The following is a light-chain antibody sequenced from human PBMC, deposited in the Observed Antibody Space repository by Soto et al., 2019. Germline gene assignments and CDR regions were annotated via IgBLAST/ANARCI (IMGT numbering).Light chain of an antibody. J-gene: IGKJ5*01. CDR1: QSVSSN. V-gene: IGKV3-20*01. Sequence: IVLTHSLGTLSLYPDERATLSCRASQSVSSNLAWYQQKPGQAPRLLIYGASTRATGIPARFSGGGSGTDFTLTISSLEPEDFAVYYCQQNGNSPITFGQGTRLEIK. CDR3: QQNGNSPIT. CDR2: GAS.